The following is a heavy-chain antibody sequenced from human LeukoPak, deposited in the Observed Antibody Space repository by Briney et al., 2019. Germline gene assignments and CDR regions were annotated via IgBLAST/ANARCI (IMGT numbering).Heavy chain of an antibody. CDR2: IYHSGST. D-gene: IGHD4-23*01. V-gene: IGHV4-4*02. CDR1: GGSISSSNW. J-gene: IGHJ4*02. Sequence: MSSETLSLTCAVSGGSISSSNWWSWVRQPPGKGLEWIGEIYHSGSTNYNPSLKSRVTISVDKSKNQFSLKLSSVTAADTAVYYCARLIYGGNFGDLIDYWGQGTLVTVSS. CDR3: ARLIYGGNFGDLIDY.